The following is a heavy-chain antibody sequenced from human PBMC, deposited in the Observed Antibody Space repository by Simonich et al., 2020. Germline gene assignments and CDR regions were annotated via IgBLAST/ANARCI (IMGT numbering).Heavy chain of an antibody. V-gene: IGHV4-38-2*02. CDR2: IYHSGGT. J-gene: IGHJ4*02. CDR3: ARDYYGGNYYFDY. Sequence: QVQLQESGPGLVKPSETLSLTCAVSGSSISSGYYWGWIRKPPGTGLEWIGGIYHSGGTYNNPSIKSRVTISVDTSKNQCSLKMSSVTAADTAVYYCARDYYGGNYYFDYGGQGTLVTVSS. D-gene: IGHD2-21*02. CDR1: GSSISSGYY.